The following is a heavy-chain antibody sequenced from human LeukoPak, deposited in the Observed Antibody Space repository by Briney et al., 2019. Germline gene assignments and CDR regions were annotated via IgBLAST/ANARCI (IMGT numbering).Heavy chain of an antibody. CDR1: VCTFTSYD. CDR3: AREWGSGLNWFDP. V-gene: IGHV1-46*01. D-gene: IGHD2-15*01. Sequence: SVNFSCKASVCTFTSYDREWVWLAAVQVLEWMGIINPSGGSTSYAQKFQGRVTMTRDMSTSTVYMELSSLRSEDTAVYYCAREWGSGLNWFDPWGQGTLVTVSS. CDR2: INPSGGST. J-gene: IGHJ5*02.